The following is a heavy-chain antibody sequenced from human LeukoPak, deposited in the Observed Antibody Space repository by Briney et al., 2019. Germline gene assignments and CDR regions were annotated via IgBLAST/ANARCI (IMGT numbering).Heavy chain of an antibody. CDR3: AKPSGFHYDFSPTYYFDY. CDR1: GLTFSRYA. V-gene: IGHV3-23*01. D-gene: IGHD3-3*01. CDR2: ISESGTGT. J-gene: IGHJ4*02. Sequence: GSLRLSCAVSGLTFSRYAMSWVRQAPGKGLEWVSAISESGTGTYYADSVKGRFTISRDNSKNTLSLHMNSLRAEDTAVYYCAKPSGFHYDFSPTYYFDYWGQGTLVTVSS.